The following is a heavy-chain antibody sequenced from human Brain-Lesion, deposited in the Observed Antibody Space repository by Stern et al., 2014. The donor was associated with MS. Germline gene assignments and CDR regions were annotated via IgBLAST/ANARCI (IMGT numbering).Heavy chain of an antibody. J-gene: IGHJ4*02. V-gene: IGHV3-30*18. CDR3: GKDSQYLTCFFDY. D-gene: IGHD2/OR15-2a*01. CDR1: GFIFSDFG. CDR2: ISDDGRYE. Sequence: DQLVESGGGVVQPGRPLRISCEASGFIFSDFGMHWVRQAPGKGLEWVAAISDDGRYEYFADSVKGRFTISSDNSRNTLYMDMHSLRAKDTALYYCGKDSQYLTCFFDYWGQGPPVTVSS.